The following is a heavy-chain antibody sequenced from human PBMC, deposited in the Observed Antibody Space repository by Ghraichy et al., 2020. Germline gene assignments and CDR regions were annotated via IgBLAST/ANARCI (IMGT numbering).Heavy chain of an antibody. CDR1: GGSISSSSYY. J-gene: IGHJ5*02. Sequence: SETLSLTCTVSGGSISSSSYYWGWIRQPPGKGLEWIGSIYYSGSTYYNPSLKSRVTISVDTSKNQFSLKLSSVTAADTAVYYCARVYSSGWYNWFDPWGQGTLVTVSS. CDR3: ARVYSSGWYNWFDP. CDR2: IYYSGST. D-gene: IGHD6-19*01. V-gene: IGHV4-39*01.